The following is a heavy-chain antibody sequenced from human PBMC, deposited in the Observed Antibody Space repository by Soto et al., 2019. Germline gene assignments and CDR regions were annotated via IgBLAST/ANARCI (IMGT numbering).Heavy chain of an antibody. CDR1: GFTFSYHA. D-gene: IGHD1-1*01. Sequence: QVQLVESGGGVVQPGRSLRLSCAASGFTFSYHALNWVRQAPGKGLEWVAVISYDGDNKYIAESVKGRFTISRDNSKNTMSPQMNSLTAEDTAMYFCARGRTTSAFSAMDVWGQGTTVNVSS. CDR2: ISYDGDNK. J-gene: IGHJ6*02. V-gene: IGHV3-30-3*01. CDR3: ARGRTTSAFSAMDV.